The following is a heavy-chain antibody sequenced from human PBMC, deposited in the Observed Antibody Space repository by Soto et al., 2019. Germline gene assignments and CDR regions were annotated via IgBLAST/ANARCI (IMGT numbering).Heavy chain of an antibody. CDR1: GFTFSDYY. J-gene: IGHJ6*03. D-gene: IGHD3-3*01. Sequence: QVQLVESGGGLVKPGGSLRLSCAASGFTFSDYYMSWIRQAPGKGLEWVSYISSSGSTIYYADSVKGRFTISRDNAKNSLYLQMNSLRAEDTAVYYCAGDFWSGYYLGQRLYYYMDVWGKGTTVTVSS. CDR3: AGDFWSGYYLGQRLYYYMDV. V-gene: IGHV3-11*01. CDR2: ISSSGSTI.